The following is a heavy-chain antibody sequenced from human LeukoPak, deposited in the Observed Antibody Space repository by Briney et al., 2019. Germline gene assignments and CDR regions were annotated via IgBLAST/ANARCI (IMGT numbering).Heavy chain of an antibody. CDR1: GFTFSSYA. CDR2: ISYDGSNK. Sequence: GGSLRLSCAPSGFTFSSYAMHWVRQAPGKGLEWVAVISYDGSNKYYAASVKGRFTISSDNSKNTLYLQMNSLRAEDTAVYYCARDRGRAQLVGHREFDYWGQGTLVTVSS. V-gene: IGHV3-30*04. J-gene: IGHJ4*02. D-gene: IGHD6-6*01. CDR3: ARDRGRAQLVGHREFDY.